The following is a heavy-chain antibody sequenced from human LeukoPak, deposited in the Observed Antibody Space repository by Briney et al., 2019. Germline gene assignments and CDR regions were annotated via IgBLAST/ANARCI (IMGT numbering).Heavy chain of an antibody. V-gene: IGHV4-59*01. CDR3: ARVVVVPAAIQGAAFDI. CDR2: IYYSGST. Sequence: SETLSLTCTVSGGSISSYYWSWIRQPPGKGLEWIGYIYYSGSTNYNPSLKSRVTISVDTSKNQFSLKLSSVTAADTAVYYYARVVVVPAAIQGAAFDIWGQGTMVTVSS. J-gene: IGHJ3*02. D-gene: IGHD2-2*01. CDR1: GGSISSYY.